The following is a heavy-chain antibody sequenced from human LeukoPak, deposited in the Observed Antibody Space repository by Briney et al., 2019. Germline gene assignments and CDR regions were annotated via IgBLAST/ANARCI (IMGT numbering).Heavy chain of an antibody. V-gene: IGHV4-39*07. CDR2: IYYSGST. CDR1: GGSISSSSYY. Sequence: SETLSLTCTVSGGSISSSSYYWGWIRQPPGKGLEWIGSIYYSGSTYYNPSLTSRVTISVDTSKNQFSLKLSSVTAADTAVYYCARAGSYYDYYFDYWGQGTLVTVSS. D-gene: IGHD1-26*01. CDR3: ARAGSYYDYYFDY. J-gene: IGHJ4*02.